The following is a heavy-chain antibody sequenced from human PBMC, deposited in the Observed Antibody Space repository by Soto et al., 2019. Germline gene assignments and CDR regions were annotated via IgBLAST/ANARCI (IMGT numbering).Heavy chain of an antibody. J-gene: IGHJ4*02. V-gene: IGHV4-31*03. D-gene: IGHD3-10*01. CDR3: ARGLFKLLWFGSPDAMPYYFDY. CDR2: IYYSGST. CDR1: GGSISSGGYY. Sequence: SETLSLTCTVSGGSISSGGYYWSWIRQHPGKGLEWIGYIYYSGSTYYNPSLKSRVTISVDTSKNQFSLKLSSVTAADTAVYYCARGLFKLLWFGSPDAMPYYFDYWGQGTLVTVSS.